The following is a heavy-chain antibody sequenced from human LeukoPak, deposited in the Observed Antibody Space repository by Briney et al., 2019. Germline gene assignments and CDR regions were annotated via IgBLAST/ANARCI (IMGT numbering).Heavy chain of an antibody. CDR2: ISSSSSYT. J-gene: IGHJ4*02. D-gene: IGHD3-10*01. Sequence: PGGSLRLSCAASGFTFSDYYMSWIRQAPGKGLECVSYISSSSSYTNYADSVKGRFTISRDNAKNSLYLQMNSLRDEDTAVYYCARSRPLRGVTVDYWGQGTLVTVSS. CDR3: ARSRPLRGVTVDY. V-gene: IGHV3-11*06. CDR1: GFTFSDYY.